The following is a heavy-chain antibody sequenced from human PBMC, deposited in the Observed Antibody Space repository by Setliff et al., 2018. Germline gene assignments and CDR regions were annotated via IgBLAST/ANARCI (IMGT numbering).Heavy chain of an antibody. CDR2: IDSGDSYA. V-gene: IGHV5-10-1*01. CDR1: GYNFANHW. D-gene: IGHD1-1*01. J-gene: IGHJ5*02. CDR3: ARLGRERSTFAWLDA. Sequence: PGESLKISCQASGYNFANHWIAWVRLMPGKGLEYMGRIDSGDSYADYSPSFEGLVTISADKSRTTVYLQWTSLQASDTALYLCARLGRERSTFAWLDAWGQGTQVTVSS.